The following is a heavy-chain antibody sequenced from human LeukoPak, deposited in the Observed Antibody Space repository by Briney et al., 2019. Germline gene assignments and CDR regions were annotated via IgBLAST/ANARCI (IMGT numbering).Heavy chain of an antibody. D-gene: IGHD3-22*01. J-gene: IGHJ2*01. Sequence: SETLSLTCTVSGGSISSYYWSWIRQPPGKGLEWIGYTYYSGSTNYNPSLKSRVTISVDTSKNQFSLKLSSVTAADTAVYYCARDRKYYDSSGYYPSMYFDLWGRGTLVTVSS. CDR1: GGSISSYY. V-gene: IGHV4-59*01. CDR2: TYYSGST. CDR3: ARDRKYYDSSGYYPSMYFDL.